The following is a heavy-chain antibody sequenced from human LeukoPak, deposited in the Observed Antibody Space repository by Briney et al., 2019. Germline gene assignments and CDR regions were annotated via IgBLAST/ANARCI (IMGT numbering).Heavy chain of an antibody. CDR1: GFTFSSYG. Sequence: GGSLRLSCAASGFTFSSYGMHWVRQAPGKGLEWVAFISYDGSNKYYADSVKGRFTISRDNSKNTLYLQMNNLRADDTAVYYCAKARYDGEVMIAAADYWGQGTLVTVSS. CDR3: AKARYDGEVMIAAADY. CDR2: ISYDGSNK. J-gene: IGHJ4*02. D-gene: IGHD2-15*01. V-gene: IGHV3-30*18.